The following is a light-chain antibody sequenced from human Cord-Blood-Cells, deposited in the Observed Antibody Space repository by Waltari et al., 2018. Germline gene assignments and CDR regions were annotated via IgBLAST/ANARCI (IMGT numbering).Light chain of an antibody. CDR2: DGS. CDR1: SSDGGGSNY. Sequence: QSALTQPASVSGSPGQSITISCTGTSSDGGGSNYVSWYQQHPSKAPKRMIDDGSNLTSGVSNRFSGSKSGNTASLTISGLQAEDEADYYCSSYTSSSSWVFGGGTKLTVL. J-gene: IGLJ3*02. CDR3: SSYTSSSSWV. V-gene: IGLV2-14*01.